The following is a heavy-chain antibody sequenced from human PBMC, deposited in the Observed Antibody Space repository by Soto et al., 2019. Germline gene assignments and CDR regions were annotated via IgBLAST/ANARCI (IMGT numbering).Heavy chain of an antibody. CDR2: IIPILGIA. CDR1: GGTFSSYT. Sequence: SLKVSCKASGGTFSSYTISWVRQAPGQGLEWMGRIIPILGIANYAQKFQGRVTITADKSTSTAYMELSSLRSEDTAVYYCASSRYDFWSGYPSVALDYWGQGTLVTVSS. D-gene: IGHD3-3*01. CDR3: ASSRYDFWSGYPSVALDY. J-gene: IGHJ4*02. V-gene: IGHV1-69*02.